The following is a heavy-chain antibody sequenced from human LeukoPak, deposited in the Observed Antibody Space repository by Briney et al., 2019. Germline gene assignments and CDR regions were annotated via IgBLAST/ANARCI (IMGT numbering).Heavy chain of an antibody. J-gene: IGHJ4*02. D-gene: IGHD3-22*01. CDR1: GYTFTGYY. V-gene: IGHV1-2*02. Sequence: GASVKVSCKASGYTFTGYYMHWVRQAPGQGLEWMGWINPNSGGTNYAQKFQGRVTMTRDTSISTAYMELSRLRSDDTAVYYCARTFSDDSSGYLGPYFDYWGQGTLVTVSS. CDR3: ARTFSDDSSGYLGPYFDY. CDR2: INPNSGGT.